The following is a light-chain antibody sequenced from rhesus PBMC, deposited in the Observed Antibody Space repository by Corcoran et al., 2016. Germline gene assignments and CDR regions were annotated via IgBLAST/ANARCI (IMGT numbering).Light chain of an antibody. CDR3: KQRDNFPWT. CDR2: RAS. J-gene: IGKJ1*01. V-gene: IGKV1-69*01. CDR1: QGISNW. Sequence: DIQMTQSPSSPSASVGDRVTIPCRASQGISNWLAWYQQKPGKAPPLLLYRASNLATGVPSRLSGRGSGTDFTLTISSLQPEDVATYDCKQRDNFPWTFGLGTKVEIK.